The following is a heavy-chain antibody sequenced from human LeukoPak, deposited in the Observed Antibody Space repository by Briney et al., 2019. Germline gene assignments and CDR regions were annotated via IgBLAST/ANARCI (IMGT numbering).Heavy chain of an antibody. CDR1: GGTFSSYA. Sequence: SVKVSCKASGGTFSSYAISWVRQAPGQGLEWMGRIIPIFGTANYAQKFQGRVTITTDESTSTAYMEPSSLRSEDTAVYYCARAKDDVWWFDPWGQGTLVTVSS. CDR3: ARAKDDVWWFDP. V-gene: IGHV1-69*05. CDR2: IIPIFGTA. J-gene: IGHJ5*02. D-gene: IGHD3-16*01.